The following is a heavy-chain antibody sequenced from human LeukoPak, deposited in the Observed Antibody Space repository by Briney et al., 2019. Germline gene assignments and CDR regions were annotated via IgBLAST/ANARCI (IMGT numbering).Heavy chain of an antibody. CDR1: GYTFTSYD. V-gene: IGHV1-8*01. CDR3: AIGWYSTHSSSRDFDY. J-gene: IGHJ4*02. CDR2: MNPNSGHT. Sequence: ASVKVSCKASGYTFTSYDINWVRQATGQGLEWMGWMNPNSGHTGYVQKFQGRVTMTRDTSISTAYMELSSLRSEDTAVYYCAIGWYSTHSSSRDFDYWGQGTQVTVSS. D-gene: IGHD3-22*01.